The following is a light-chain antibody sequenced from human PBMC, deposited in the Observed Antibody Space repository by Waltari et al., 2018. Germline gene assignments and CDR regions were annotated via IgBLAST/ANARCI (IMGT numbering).Light chain of an antibody. CDR2: GAS. CDR3: QYYGNSQT. Sequence: EIVLTQSPDTLSLSTGERVTLSCRASQSFSSNYLAWYQKKPGQSPSLLIYGASRRATGIPDRFSGSGSGTDFTLTISRLEPEDSAHYYCQYYGNSQTFGQGTKVEIK. CDR1: QSFSSNY. J-gene: IGKJ1*01. V-gene: IGKV3-20*01.